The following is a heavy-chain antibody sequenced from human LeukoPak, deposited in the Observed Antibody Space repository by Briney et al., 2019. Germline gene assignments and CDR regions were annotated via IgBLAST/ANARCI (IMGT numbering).Heavy chain of an antibody. J-gene: IGHJ4*02. CDR2: IYYSGST. CDR3: ARDPPIPRQYDILTGYYIGRHTDYYFDY. CDR1: GGSIGSSSYY. Sequence: PSETLSLTCTVSGGSIGSSSYYWGWIRQPPGKGLEWIGSIYYSGSTYYNPSLKSRVTISVDTSKNQFSLKLSSVTAADTAVYYCARDPPIPRQYDILTGYYIGRHTDYYFDYWGQGTLVTVSS. D-gene: IGHD3-9*01. V-gene: IGHV4-39*07.